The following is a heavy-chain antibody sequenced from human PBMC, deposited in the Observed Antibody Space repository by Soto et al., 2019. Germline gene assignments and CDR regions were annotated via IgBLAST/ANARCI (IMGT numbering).Heavy chain of an antibody. Sequence: GGSLRLSCAASGFTFSSYAMHWVRQAPGKGLEWVAVISCDGSNKYYADSVKGRFTISRDNSKNTLYLQMNSLRAEDTAVYYRARDIRYFDWLPRTWGQGTLVTVSS. CDR3: ARDIRYFDWLPRT. J-gene: IGHJ5*02. D-gene: IGHD3-9*01. CDR2: ISCDGSNK. CDR1: GFTFSSYA. V-gene: IGHV3-30-3*01.